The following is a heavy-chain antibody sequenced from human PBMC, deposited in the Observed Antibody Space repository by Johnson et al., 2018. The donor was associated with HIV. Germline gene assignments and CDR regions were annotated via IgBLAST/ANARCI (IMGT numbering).Heavy chain of an antibody. V-gene: IGHV3-7*03. J-gene: IGHJ3*02. CDR2: IKQDGSEK. CDR1: GFTFGDYA. D-gene: IGHD6-19*01. CDR3: ARDLSRYRRKAGAACEI. Sequence: VQLVESGGGVVQPGRSLRLSCTASGFTFGDYAMSWFRQAPGKGLEWVANIKQDGSEKYYVDSVKGRFIISRDNAKNSLYLQMNSLRAEDTAVYYCARDLSRYRRKAGAACEIWGQGTMVTVSS.